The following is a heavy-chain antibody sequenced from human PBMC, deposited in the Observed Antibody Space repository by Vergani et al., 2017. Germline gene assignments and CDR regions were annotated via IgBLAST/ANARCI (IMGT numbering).Heavy chain of an antibody. CDR1: GGSISSYY. CDR3: ARGNPLARRELLRRTSLNYDY. J-gene: IGHJ4*02. V-gene: IGHV4-59*01. Sequence: QVQLQESGPGLVKPSETLSLTCTVPGGSISSYYWSWIRQPPGKGLEWIGYISYSGSTNYNPSLKSRVTISVDTSKNQFSLKLSSVTAADTAVYYCARGNPLARRELLRRTSLNYDYWGQGTLVTVSS. D-gene: IGHD1-26*01. CDR2: ISYSGST.